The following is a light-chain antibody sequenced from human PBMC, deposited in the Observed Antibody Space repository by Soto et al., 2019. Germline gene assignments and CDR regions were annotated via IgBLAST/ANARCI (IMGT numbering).Light chain of an antibody. V-gene: IGKV3-11*01. Sequence: IVLTQSPATLSLSPGERATLSCRASQSVGSFLAWYQQKRGQAPRLLIYDASNRATGIPARFSGRGSGTDFALTISSLEPEDFTVYYCQQRSSWPWTFGQGTKVEIK. J-gene: IGKJ1*01. CDR3: QQRSSWPWT. CDR2: DAS. CDR1: QSVGSF.